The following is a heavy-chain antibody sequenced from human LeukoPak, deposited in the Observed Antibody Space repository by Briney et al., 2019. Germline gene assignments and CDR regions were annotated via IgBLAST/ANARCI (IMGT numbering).Heavy chain of an antibody. D-gene: IGHD3-10*01. J-gene: IGHJ6*03. V-gene: IGHV4-39*07. CDR2: LYYSGST. CDR3: ARGCFAYYYGSGSYRYYYYMDV. CDR1: GGSISSSSRY. Sequence: SETLSLTCTVSGGSISSSSRYWGWIRQPPGKGLEWIGSLYYSGSTYYNPSLKSRITMSVDTSKNQFSLKLTSVTAADTAVYYCARGCFAYYYGSGSYRYYYYMDVWGKGTTVTVSS.